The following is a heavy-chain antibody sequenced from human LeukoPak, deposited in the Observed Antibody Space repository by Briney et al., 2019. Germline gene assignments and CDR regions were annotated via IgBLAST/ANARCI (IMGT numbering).Heavy chain of an antibody. CDR1: GFTFSSYA. D-gene: IGHD2-15*01. Sequence: GGSLRLSCAASGFTFSSYAMSWVRQAPGKGLEWVSAISGSGGSTYYADSVKGRFTISRDNSTNMLHLQMNSLRAEDTAVYYCATNPDIVVVVAAEWGQGTLVTVSS. CDR3: ATNPDIVVVVAAE. J-gene: IGHJ4*02. V-gene: IGHV3-23*01. CDR2: ISGSGGST.